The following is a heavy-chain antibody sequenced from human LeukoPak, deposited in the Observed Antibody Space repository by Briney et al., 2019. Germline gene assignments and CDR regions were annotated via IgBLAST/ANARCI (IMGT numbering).Heavy chain of an antibody. J-gene: IGHJ4*02. CDR3: AAKSIVATIGGGESDY. V-gene: IGHV5-51*01. Sequence: GESLKISCKGSGYSFTSYWIGWVRQMPGKGLEWMGIIYPGDSDTRYSPSFQGQVTISADKSISTAYLQWSSLKASDTAMYYCAAKSIVATIGGGESDYWGQGTLVTVSS. CDR1: GYSFTSYW. CDR2: IYPGDSDT. D-gene: IGHD5-12*01.